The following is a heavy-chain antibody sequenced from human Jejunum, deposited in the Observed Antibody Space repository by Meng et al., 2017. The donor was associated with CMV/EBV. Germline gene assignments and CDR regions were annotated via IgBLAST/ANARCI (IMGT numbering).Heavy chain of an antibody. V-gene: IGHV3-72*01. CDR1: GFFLNYPY. CDR3: VKGHSGVDIYAFDV. CDR2: SGNKINTYTT. J-gene: IGHJ3*01. D-gene: IGHD5-12*01. Sequence: GFFLNYPYIDRIRQAPGKGLGWVGRSGNKINTYTTEYAASMKGRFTLSRDDSKNSLYLQMNSLKIEDTAVYYCVKGHSGVDIYAFDVWGPGTMVTVSS.